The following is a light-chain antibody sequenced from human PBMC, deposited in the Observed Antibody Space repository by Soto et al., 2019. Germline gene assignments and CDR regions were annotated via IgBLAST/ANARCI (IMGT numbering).Light chain of an antibody. CDR1: SSDIGNYNY. J-gene: IGLJ3*02. V-gene: IGLV2-14*03. Sequence: QSALTQPASVSGSPGQSITIPCTGSSSDIGNYNYVSWYQQQHPGKAPKLMIYDVSTRPSGVSIRFSGSKSGNTASLTISGLQAEDEAFYSCTSYTIATTWVFGGGTKLTVL. CDR3: TSYTIATTWV. CDR2: DVS.